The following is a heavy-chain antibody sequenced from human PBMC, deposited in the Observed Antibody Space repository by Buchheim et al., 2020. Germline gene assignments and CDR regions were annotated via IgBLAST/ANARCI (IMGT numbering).Heavy chain of an antibody. CDR2: INPNSGGT. V-gene: IGHV1-2*04. CDR1: GYTFTGYY. Sequence: QVQLVQSGAEVKKPGASVKVSCKASGYTFTGYYMHWVRQAPGQGLEWMGWINPNSGGTNYAQKCQGWVTMTRDTSISTAYMELSRLRSDDTAVYYCARDRIRFNDVHYYYYYGMDVWGQGTT. D-gene: IGHD2/OR15-2a*01. CDR3: ARDRIRFNDVHYYYYYGMDV. J-gene: IGHJ6*02.